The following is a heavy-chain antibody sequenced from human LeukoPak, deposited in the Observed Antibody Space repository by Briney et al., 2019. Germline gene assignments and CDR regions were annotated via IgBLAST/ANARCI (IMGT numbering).Heavy chain of an antibody. CDR2: ISYDGSNK. Sequence: GGSLRLSCAASGFTFSSYAMHWVRQAPGKGLEWVAVISYDGSNKYYADSVKGRFTISRDNSKNTLYVQMNNLRVEDTAVYYCARVGCSTSCYGFGYFYYYMDVWGKGTTVTVSS. V-gene: IGHV3-30*04. J-gene: IGHJ6*03. CDR1: GFTFSSYA. D-gene: IGHD2-2*01. CDR3: ARVGCSTSCYGFGYFYYYMDV.